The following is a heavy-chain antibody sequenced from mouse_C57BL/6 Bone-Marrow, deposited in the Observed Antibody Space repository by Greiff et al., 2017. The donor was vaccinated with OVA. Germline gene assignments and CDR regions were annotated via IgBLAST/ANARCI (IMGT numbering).Heavy chain of an antibody. CDR2: IDPENGDT. Sequence: EVQGVESGAELVRPGASVKLSCTASGFNIKDDYMHWVKQRPEQGLEWIGWIDPENGDTEYASKFQGKATITADTSSNTAYLQLSSLTSEDTAVYYCTITTVVATRGFAYWGQGTLVTVSA. CDR3: TITTVVATRGFAY. CDR1: GFNIKDDY. V-gene: IGHV14-4*01. D-gene: IGHD1-1*01. J-gene: IGHJ3*01.